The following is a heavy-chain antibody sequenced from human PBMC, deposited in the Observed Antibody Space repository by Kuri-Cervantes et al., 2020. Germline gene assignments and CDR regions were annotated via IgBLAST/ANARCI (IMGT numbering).Heavy chain of an antibody. CDR2: ITRTSAT. V-gene: IGHV3-69-1*01. J-gene: IGHJ4*02. CDR1: GFMLSLYD. Sequence: GGSLRLSCAPSGFMLSLYDMNWVRQAPGEGLEWLSFITRTSATYYADSLKGRVTVSRDNVKNSLYLEMNSLRAEDTAVYYCARFLYLGNFDYWGQGTLVTVSS. CDR3: ARFLYLGNFDY. D-gene: IGHD1-14*01.